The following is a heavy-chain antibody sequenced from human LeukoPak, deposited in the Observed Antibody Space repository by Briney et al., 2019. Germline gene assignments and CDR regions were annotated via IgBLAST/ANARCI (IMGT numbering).Heavy chain of an antibody. CDR3: AKCYRYREGEYYFDY. J-gene: IGHJ4*02. Sequence: GGSLRLSCAASGFTFSSYGMHWVRQAPGKGLEWVAVISYDGSNKYYADSVKGRFTISRDNSKNTLYLQMNSLRAEDTAVYYCAKCYRYREGEYYFDYWGQGTLVTVSS. CDR2: ISYDGSNK. D-gene: IGHD3-16*02. V-gene: IGHV3-30*18. CDR1: GFTFSSYG.